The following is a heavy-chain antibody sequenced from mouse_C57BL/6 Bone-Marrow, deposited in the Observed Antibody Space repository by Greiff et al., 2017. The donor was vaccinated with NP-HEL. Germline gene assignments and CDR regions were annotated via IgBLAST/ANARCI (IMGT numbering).Heavy chain of an antibody. CDR3: ATMVMGRNYFDY. D-gene: IGHD2-2*01. CDR2: IDPENGDT. V-gene: IGHV14-4*01. Sequence: EVQLQQSGAELVRPGASVKLSCTASGFNIKDDYMHWVKQRPEQGLEWIGWIDPENGDTEYASKFQGKATITADTSSNTAYLQLSSLTSEDSAVYYCATMVMGRNYFDYWGQGTTLTVSS. J-gene: IGHJ2*01. CDR1: GFNIKDDY.